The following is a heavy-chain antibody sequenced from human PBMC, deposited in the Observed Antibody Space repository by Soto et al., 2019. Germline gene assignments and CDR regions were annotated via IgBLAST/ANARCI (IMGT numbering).Heavy chain of an antibody. CDR3: GRETWGSGLVY. Sequence: PAVSLRLSCAASGFTFSTYWMHRVRQAPGKGRVWVSRIHTDANSTYYADSVKGRFTISRNNAKNTLYLQMNSLSTDDTAFYNCGRETWGSGLVYWGQGALVTVSS. CDR2: IHTDANST. J-gene: IGHJ4*02. CDR1: GFTFSTYW. D-gene: IGHD7-27*01. V-gene: IGHV3-74*01.